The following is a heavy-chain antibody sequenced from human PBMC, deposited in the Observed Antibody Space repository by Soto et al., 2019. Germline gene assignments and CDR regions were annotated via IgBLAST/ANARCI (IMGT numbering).Heavy chain of an antibody. D-gene: IGHD2-21*02. CDR1: GYSIGSGYY. CDR3: ARGWTEVDTAE. J-gene: IGHJ4*02. CDR2: IHHGGSP. V-gene: IGHV4-38-2*01. Sequence: SVTLSHPCAVSGYSIGSGYYWGWIRQSPGQGLEWIGSIHHGGSPLYNPSLKGRVAISIDTSKNQLSLNLSSVTAADTAIYYGARGWTEVDTAEWGQGTLVTVFS.